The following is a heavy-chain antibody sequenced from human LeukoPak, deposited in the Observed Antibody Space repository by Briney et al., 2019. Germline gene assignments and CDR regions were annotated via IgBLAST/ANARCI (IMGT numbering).Heavy chain of an antibody. J-gene: IGHJ4*02. CDR2: ISAYNGNT. D-gene: IGHD6-13*01. V-gene: IGHV1-18*01. CDR3: ARDNRAYSSSWYVGFDY. CDR1: GYTFTSYG. Sequence: GASVKVSCKASGYTFTSYGISWVRQAPGQGLEWMGWISAYNGNTNYAQKLQGRVTMTTDTSTSTAYMELRSLRSDDTAVYYCARDNRAYSSSWYVGFDYRGQGTLVTVSS.